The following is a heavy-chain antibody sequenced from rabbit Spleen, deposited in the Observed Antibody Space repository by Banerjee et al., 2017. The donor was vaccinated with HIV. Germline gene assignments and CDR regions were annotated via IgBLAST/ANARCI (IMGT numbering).Heavy chain of an antibody. CDR2: IAAGSGGTT. CDR3: VRDQAGDADYGPYYLNL. V-gene: IGHV1S45*01. J-gene: IGHJ4*01. CDR1: GFSFISGYY. D-gene: IGHD2-1*01. Sequence: EQLEESGGGLVQPGGSLTLTCTASGFSFISGYYMCWVRQAPGKGLEWIACIAAGSGGTTYYANWAKGRFTISKTSSTTVTLQMTSLTAADTATYFCVRDQAGDADYGPYYLNLWGPGTLVTVS.